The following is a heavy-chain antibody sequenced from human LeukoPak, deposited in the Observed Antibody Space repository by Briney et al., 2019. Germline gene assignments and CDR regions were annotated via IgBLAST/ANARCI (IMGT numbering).Heavy chain of an antibody. J-gene: IGHJ4*02. CDR2: IWYDGGNK. CDR3: ARVAPMYSSSLYYLDY. V-gene: IGHV3-33*01. D-gene: IGHD6-13*01. CDR1: GFTFGGHV. Sequence: GGSLRLSCAASGFTFGGHVIHWVRQAPGKGLEWVAVIWYDGGNKYYAASVRGRFTISRDNSKNTVYLQMNSLRAEDTAVYYCARVAPMYSSSLYYLDYWGQGTLVTVSS.